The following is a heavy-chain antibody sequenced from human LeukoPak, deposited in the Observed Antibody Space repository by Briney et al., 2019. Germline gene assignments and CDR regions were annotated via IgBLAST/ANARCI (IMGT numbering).Heavy chain of an antibody. D-gene: IGHD3-10*01. Sequence: PSETLSLTCAVSGGSITSSNWWSWVRQPPGKGLEWIGSIYYSGSTYYNPSLKSRVTISVDTSKNQFSLKLSSVTAADTAVYYCGGGWGGITMVRGEVYFDYWGQGTLVTVSS. J-gene: IGHJ4*02. CDR2: IYYSGST. CDR3: GGGWGGITMVRGEVYFDY. V-gene: IGHV4-4*02. CDR1: GGSITSSNW.